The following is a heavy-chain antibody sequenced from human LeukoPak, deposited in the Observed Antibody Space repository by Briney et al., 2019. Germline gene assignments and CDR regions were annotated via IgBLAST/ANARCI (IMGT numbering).Heavy chain of an antibody. CDR2: INSDGSST. CDR1: GFTFSSYW. V-gene: IGHV3-74*01. CDR3: ARDLRGYSYGYTGYFDL. D-gene: IGHD5-18*01. J-gene: IGHJ2*01. Sequence: GGSPRLSCAASGFTFSSYWMHWVRQAPGKGLVWVSRINSDGSSTSYADSVKGRFTISRDNAKNTLYLQMNSLRAEDAAVYYCARDLRGYSYGYTGYFDLWGRGTLVTVSS.